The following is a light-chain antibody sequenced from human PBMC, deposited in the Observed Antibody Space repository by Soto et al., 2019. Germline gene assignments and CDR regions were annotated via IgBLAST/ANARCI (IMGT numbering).Light chain of an antibody. CDR3: QQSYTMPYV. CDR2: ASS. Sequence: AIQMTQSPSSLSASVGDRVTITCRASQGIRNDLGWYQLKPGKAPKLLIYASSTLQTGVPSRFAGSGSGTDFTLTIISLQPEDYATYFCQQSYTMPYVFGPGTKVEIK. V-gene: IGKV1-6*01. CDR1: QGIRND. J-gene: IGKJ2*01.